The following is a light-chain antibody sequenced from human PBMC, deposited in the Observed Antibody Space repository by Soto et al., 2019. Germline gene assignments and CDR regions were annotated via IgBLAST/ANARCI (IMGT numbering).Light chain of an antibody. CDR3: QQLFDSPIT. V-gene: IGKV1-39*01. CDR1: QSISNY. J-gene: IGKJ5*01. CDR2: AAS. Sequence: DIQMTQSPSSLSASVGDRVTITCRASQSISNYLNWYQQKPGKAPKLLIYAASTLEGGVPSRFSATVSGTEFSLTITSLQPEDVATYYCQQLFDSPITFGQGTRLEI.